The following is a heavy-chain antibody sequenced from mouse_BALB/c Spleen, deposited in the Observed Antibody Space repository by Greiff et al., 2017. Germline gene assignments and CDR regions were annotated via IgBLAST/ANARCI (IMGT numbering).Heavy chain of an antibody. V-gene: IGHV3-6*02. CDR3: AFGSSFPYAMDY. CDR1: GYSITSGYY. Sequence: VQLQQSGPGLVKPSQSLSLTCSVTGYSITSGYYWNWIRQFPGNKLEWMGYISYDGSNNYNPSLKNRISITRDTSKNQFFLKLNSVTTEDTATYYCAFGSSFPYAMDYWGQGTSVTVSS. D-gene: IGHD1-1*01. J-gene: IGHJ4*01. CDR2: ISYDGSN.